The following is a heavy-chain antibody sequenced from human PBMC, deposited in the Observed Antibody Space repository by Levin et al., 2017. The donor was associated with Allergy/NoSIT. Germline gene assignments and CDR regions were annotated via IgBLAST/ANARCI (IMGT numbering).Heavy chain of an antibody. J-gene: IGHJ6*02. Sequence: LSLPCAASGFTFSDYYMSWIRQAPGKGLEWLSYIYSTSDTIYYADSVKGRFSISRDNAKKSLYLQMNSLRAEDSAVYYCARGHYGLDVWGQGTSVTVSS. CDR3: ARGHYGLDV. V-gene: IGHV3-11*01. CDR1: GFTFSDYY. CDR2: IYSTSDTI.